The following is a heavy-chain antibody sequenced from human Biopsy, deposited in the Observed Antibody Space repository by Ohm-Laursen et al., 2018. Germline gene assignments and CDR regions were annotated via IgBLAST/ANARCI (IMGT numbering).Heavy chain of an antibody. D-gene: IGHD2-21*02. Sequence: EASVKVSCKVSGDRFTEFSIHWVRQAPGKGLEWMGGFDPEEGQRTYAQKFQGRLTMTEDTSADTAYMELRGLRSEDAAVYYCAADSENCGGDCYIYWGQGTQVTVSS. CDR1: GDRFTEFS. J-gene: IGHJ4*02. V-gene: IGHV1-24*01. CDR3: AADSENCGGDCYIY. CDR2: FDPEEGQR.